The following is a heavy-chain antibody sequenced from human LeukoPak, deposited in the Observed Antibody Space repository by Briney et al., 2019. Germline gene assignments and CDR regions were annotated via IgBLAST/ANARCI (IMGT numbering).Heavy chain of an antibody. Sequence: PGGSLRLSCAASGFTFSDYYMSWIRQAPGKGLEWVSYISSSSSYTNYADSVKGRFTISRDNAKNSLYLQMNSLRAEDTAVYYCAREYGSGSYDDYCGQGNLVTVSS. CDR1: GFTFSDYY. CDR2: ISSSSSYT. V-gene: IGHV3-11*06. CDR3: AREYGSGSYDDY. J-gene: IGHJ4*02. D-gene: IGHD3-10*01.